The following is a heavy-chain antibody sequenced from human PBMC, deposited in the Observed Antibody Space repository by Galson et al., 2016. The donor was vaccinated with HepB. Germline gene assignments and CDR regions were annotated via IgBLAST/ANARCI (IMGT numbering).Heavy chain of an antibody. CDR3: AKTIGLGFGDFDS. V-gene: IGHV3-23*01. CDR2: VSGSGGKT. CDR1: GFTFRSHA. D-gene: IGHD3-10*01. Sequence: SLRLSCAASGFTFRSHAMSWVRQTPGKGLEWVSAVSGSGGKTYYADTVKGRFTISRDNSKTTLDLLMHSLRVDDTAVYFCAKTIGLGFGDFDSWGQGTLVTVSS. J-gene: IGHJ4*02.